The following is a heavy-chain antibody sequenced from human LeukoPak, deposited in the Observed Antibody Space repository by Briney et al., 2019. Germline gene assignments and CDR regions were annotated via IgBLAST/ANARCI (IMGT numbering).Heavy chain of an antibody. CDR1: GGSFSGYY. J-gene: IGHJ5*02. D-gene: IGHD4-23*01. Sequence: PSETLSLTCAVYGGSFSGYYWSWIRQPPGKGLEWIGEINHSGSTNYNPSLKSRVTISVDTSKNQFSLKLSSVTAADTAVYYCARDLKTTVVTPGGGNWFDPWGQGTLVTVSS. CDR2: INHSGST. V-gene: IGHV4-34*01. CDR3: ARDLKTTVVTPGGGNWFDP.